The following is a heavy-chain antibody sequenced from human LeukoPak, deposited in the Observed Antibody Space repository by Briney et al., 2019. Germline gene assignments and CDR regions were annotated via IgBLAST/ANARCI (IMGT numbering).Heavy chain of an antibody. CDR3: ARSPEYYYMDV. CDR1: GGSISSGSYY. CDR2: IYTSGST. J-gene: IGHJ6*03. V-gene: IGHV4-61*02. Sequence: SETLSLTCTVSGGSISSGSYYWSWIRQPAGKGLEWIGRIYTSGSTNYNPSLKSRVTISVDTSKNQFSLKLSSVTAADTAVYYCARSPEYYYMDVWGKGTTVTISS.